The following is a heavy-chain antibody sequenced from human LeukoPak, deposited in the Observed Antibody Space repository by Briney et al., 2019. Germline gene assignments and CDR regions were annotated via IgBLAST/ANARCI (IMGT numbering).Heavy chain of an antibody. V-gene: IGHV4-4*07. CDR2: IYFTGST. CDR1: GDSISSYY. D-gene: IGHD4-17*01. J-gene: IGHJ4*02. CDR3: ARVAYGDYYFDY. Sequence: SETLSLTCTVSGDSISSYYWSWIRQPAGKGLEWIGRIYFTGSTNYNPSVKSRVTMSIDTSKNQFSLKLSSVTAADTAVYYCARVAYGDYYFDYWGQGTLVTVSS.